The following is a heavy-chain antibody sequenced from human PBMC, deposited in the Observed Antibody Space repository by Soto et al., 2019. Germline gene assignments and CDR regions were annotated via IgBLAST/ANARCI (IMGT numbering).Heavy chain of an antibody. J-gene: IGHJ3*02. CDR1: GFTFSSYA. V-gene: IGHV3-23*01. D-gene: IGHD1-26*01. CDR2: ISGSGGST. Sequence: GGSRRLSCAASGFTFSSYAMSWVRQAPWKGLEWVSAISGSGGSTYYADSVKGRFTISRDNSKNTLYLQMNSLRAEDTAVYYCAKVDSERYGGDAFDIWGQGTMLTVPS. CDR3: AKVDSERYGGDAFDI.